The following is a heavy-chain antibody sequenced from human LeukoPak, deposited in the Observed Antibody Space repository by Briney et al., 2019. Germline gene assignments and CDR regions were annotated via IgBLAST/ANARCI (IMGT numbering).Heavy chain of an antibody. V-gene: IGHV4-4*07. J-gene: IGHJ4*02. CDR1: GGSISSYY. D-gene: IGHD6-19*01. Sequence: SETLSLTCTVSGGSISSYYWSWIRQPAGRGLEWIGRIYTSGSTNYNPSLKSRVTMSVDTSKNQFSLKLSSVTAADTAVYYCARVKAVAGMDYFDYWGQGTLVTVSS. CDR2: IYTSGST. CDR3: ARVKAVAGMDYFDY.